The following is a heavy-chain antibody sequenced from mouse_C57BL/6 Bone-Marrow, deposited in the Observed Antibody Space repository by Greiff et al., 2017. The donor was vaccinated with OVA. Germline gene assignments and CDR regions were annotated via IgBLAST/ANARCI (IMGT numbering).Heavy chain of an antibody. CDR2: ISSGSSTI. CDR3: ARQGYDPYYFDY. D-gene: IGHD2-10*02. V-gene: IGHV5-17*01. Sequence: EVKLQESGGGLVKPGGSLKLSCAASGFTFSDYGMHWVRQAPEKGLEWVAYISSGSSTIYYADTVKGRFTISRDNAKNTLFLQMTSLRSEDTAMYYCARQGYDPYYFDYWGQGTTLTVSS. CDR1: GFTFSDYG. J-gene: IGHJ2*01.